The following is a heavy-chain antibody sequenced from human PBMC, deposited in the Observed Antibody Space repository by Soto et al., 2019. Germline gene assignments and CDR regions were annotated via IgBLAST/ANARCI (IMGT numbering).Heavy chain of an antibody. V-gene: IGHV1-18*04. D-gene: IGHD1-20*01. CDR1: GYTFTSYG. J-gene: IGHJ6*02. Sequence: GASVKVSCKASGYTFTSYGISWVRQAPGQGLEWMGWISAYNGNTNYAQKLQGRVTMTTDTSTSTAYMELRSLRSDDTAVYYCARYNWTYRYYYYGMDVWGQGTTVTVYS. CDR2: ISAYNGNT. CDR3: ARYNWTYRYYYYGMDV.